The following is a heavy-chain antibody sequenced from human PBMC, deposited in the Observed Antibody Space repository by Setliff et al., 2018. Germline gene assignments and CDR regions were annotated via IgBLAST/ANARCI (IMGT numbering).Heavy chain of an antibody. J-gene: IGHJ4*02. CDR3: ARINFYVSSGYYYAPDF. V-gene: IGHV1-46*01. CDR1: GYSFTSHY. D-gene: IGHD3-22*01. Sequence: AASVKVSCKTSGYSFTSHYMHWVRQAPGQGLEWMGIINPGGLSSSSTQKFEGRVTMTRDTSTSTVYMELNSLTSDDTAVYYCARINFYVSSGYYYAPDFWGQGTLVTVSS. CDR2: INPGGLSS.